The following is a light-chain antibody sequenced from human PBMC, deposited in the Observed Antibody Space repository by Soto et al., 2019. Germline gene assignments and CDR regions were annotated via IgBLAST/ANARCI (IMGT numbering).Light chain of an antibody. J-gene: IGLJ3*02. CDR2: LDSDGSH. V-gene: IGLV4-69*01. CDR3: QTWATGPDWV. Sequence: QLVLTQSPSASASLGASVKLTCTLSSGHSTYAIAWHQQQPEKGPRYLMKLDSDGSHSKGDGIPDRFSGSSSGAERYLTISSLQSEDEADYYCQTWATGPDWVFRGGTKLTVL. CDR1: SGHSTYA.